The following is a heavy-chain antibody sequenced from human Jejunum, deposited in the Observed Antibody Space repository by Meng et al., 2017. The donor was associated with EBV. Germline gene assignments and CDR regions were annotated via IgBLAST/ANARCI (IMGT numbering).Heavy chain of an antibody. CDR3: AYYLSGRGGVGS. D-gene: IGHD1-26*01. Sequence: PGAGAVLANLSGPLSLPLSVLGASVTSATYFVRCTRHPPGNGLGCIGYILIGGTTTYIPSLRPRVTISLDTSKNQFSLKLSSVTAADPAMYYCAYYLSGRGGVGSWGQGTLVTVSS. CDR2: ILIGGTT. V-gene: IGHV4-61*01. J-gene: IGHJ4*02. CDR1: GASVTSATYF.